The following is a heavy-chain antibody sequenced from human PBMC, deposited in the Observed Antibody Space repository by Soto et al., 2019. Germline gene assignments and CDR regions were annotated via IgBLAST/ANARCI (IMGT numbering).Heavy chain of an antibody. Sequence: QVQLVESGGGVVQPGRSLRLSCAASGFTFSSYGMHWVRQAPGKGLEWVAVIWYDGSEKYYADFVKGRFTISRDNPKNTLYLQMNSLRAEETAVYYCARYDGSGYNANWGQGTLVTVSS. V-gene: IGHV3-33*01. CDR3: ARYDGSGYNAN. CDR2: IWYDGSEK. D-gene: IGHD3-22*01. J-gene: IGHJ4*02. CDR1: GFTFSSYG.